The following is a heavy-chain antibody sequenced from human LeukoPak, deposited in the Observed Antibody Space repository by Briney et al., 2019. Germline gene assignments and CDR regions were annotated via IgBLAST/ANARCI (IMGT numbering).Heavy chain of an antibody. D-gene: IGHD1-1*01. J-gene: IGHJ3*02. CDR3: ARDSSQSGTTRVFDI. V-gene: IGHV3-23*01. Sequence: GGSLRLSCAASGFTFSSYAMSWVRQAPGKGLEWVSAISGSGGSTYYADSVKGRFTISRDNSKNTLYLQMNTLRAEDTAVYYCARDSSQSGTTRVFDIWGQGTMVTVSS. CDR1: GFTFSSYA. CDR2: ISGSGGST.